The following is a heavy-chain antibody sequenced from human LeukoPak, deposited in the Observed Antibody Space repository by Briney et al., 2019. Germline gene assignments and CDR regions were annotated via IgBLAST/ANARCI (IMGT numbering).Heavy chain of an antibody. CDR3: AVTVGSETWFDP. J-gene: IGHJ5*02. CDR2: IYYSGST. V-gene: IGHV4-59*01. CDR1: GGSISSYY. Sequence: SETLSLTCTVSGGSISSYYWSWIRQPPGKGLEWIGYIYYSGSTNYNPSLKSRVTISVDTSKNQFSLKLSSVTAADTAVYYCAVTVGSETWFDPSGQGTLVTVSS. D-gene: IGHD3-10*01.